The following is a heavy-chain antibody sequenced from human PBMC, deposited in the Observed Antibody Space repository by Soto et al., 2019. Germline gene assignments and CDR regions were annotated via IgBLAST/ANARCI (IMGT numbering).Heavy chain of an antibody. J-gene: IGHJ5*02. V-gene: IGHV3-23*04. CDR3: ARGTHSYSGSHELDA. Sequence: EVQLVESGGRLVQRGGSLGLSCSGSGFIFGDHVMDWVRQAPGKGLEWVAGISGSGNSPFFRDSVKGRFTISRDNSKNTVYLEMNNLRDEDSAMYFCARGTHSYSGSHELDAWGLGTLVTVSS. D-gene: IGHD1-26*01. CDR2: ISGSGNSP. CDR1: GFIFGDHV.